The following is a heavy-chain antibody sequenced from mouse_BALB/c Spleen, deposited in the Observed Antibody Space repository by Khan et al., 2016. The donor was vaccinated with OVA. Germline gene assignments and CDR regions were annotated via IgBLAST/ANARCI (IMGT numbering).Heavy chain of an antibody. CDR2: IFPGSDTP. D-gene: IGHD2-14*01. CDR3: ARGGYSAFAY. J-gene: IGHJ3*01. CDR1: GYTFTDYI. V-gene: IGHV1-77*01. Sequence: VQLQESGPELVKPGASLKVSCKASGYTFTDYIIGWVKQSTRQGLAWIGDIFPGSDTPYYNEKFKDRATLTADKSANTAYMQLSSLTSDDSAVYFCARGGYSAFAYWGQGTLVTVSA.